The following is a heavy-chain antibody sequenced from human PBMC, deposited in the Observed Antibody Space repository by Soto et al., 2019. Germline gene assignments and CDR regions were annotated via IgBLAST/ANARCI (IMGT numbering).Heavy chain of an antibody. D-gene: IGHD3-22*01. J-gene: IGHJ4*02. CDR1: GFTFTSSA. Sequence: SVKVSCKASGFTFTSSAVQWVRQARGQRLEWIGWIVVGSGNTNYAQKFQERVTITRDMSTSTAYMELSSLRSEDTAVYYCAAIGYYDSSGYYQFDYWGQGTLVTVSS. CDR2: IVVGSGNT. CDR3: AAIGYYDSSGYYQFDY. V-gene: IGHV1-58*01.